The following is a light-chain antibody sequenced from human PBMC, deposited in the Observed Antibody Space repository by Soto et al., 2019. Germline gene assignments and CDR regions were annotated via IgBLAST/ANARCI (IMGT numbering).Light chain of an antibody. J-gene: IGLJ2*01. CDR1: SSNIGSNY. V-gene: IGLV1-47*01. CDR3: AAWDDILSGPV. CDR2: RNN. Sequence: QSVLTQTPSASGTPGQRVTISCSGSSSNIGSNYVYWYQQLPGTAPKLLIYRNNQRPSGVPDRFSGSKSGTSASLAISGLRSEDEADYYCAAWDDILSGPVFGGGTKLTVL.